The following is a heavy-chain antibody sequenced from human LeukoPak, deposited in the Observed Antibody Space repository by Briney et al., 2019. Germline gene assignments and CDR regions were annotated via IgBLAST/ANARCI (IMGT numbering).Heavy chain of an antibody. CDR1: GGSISNYY. Sequence: SETLSLTCTVSGGSISNYYWGWIRQPPGKGLEWIGYIYYSGSTNYNPSLKSRVTISVDTSKNQFSLKLSSVTAADTAVYYCARDSGSLDAFDIWGQGTMVTVSS. CDR3: ARDSGSLDAFDI. J-gene: IGHJ3*02. V-gene: IGHV4-59*01. CDR2: IYYSGST. D-gene: IGHD1-26*01.